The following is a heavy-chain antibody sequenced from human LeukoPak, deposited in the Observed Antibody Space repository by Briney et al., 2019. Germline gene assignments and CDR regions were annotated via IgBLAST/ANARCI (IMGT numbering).Heavy chain of an antibody. J-gene: IGHJ4*02. CDR2: IYYSGST. CDR3: ARAVDTANLDY. V-gene: IGHV4-59*01. D-gene: IGHD5-18*01. Sequence: SETLSLTCTVSGGSISSYYWSWIRQPPGKGLEWIGYIYYSGSTNYNPSLKGRVTISVDTSKNQFSLKLSSVTAADTAVYYCARAVDTANLDYWGQGTLVTVSS. CDR1: GGSISSYY.